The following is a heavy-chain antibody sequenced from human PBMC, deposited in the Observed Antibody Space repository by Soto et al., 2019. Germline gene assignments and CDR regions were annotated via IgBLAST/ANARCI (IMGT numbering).Heavy chain of an antibody. J-gene: IGHJ6*02. CDR1: GGTFSYYA. CDR3: ARVEAVAGLYNSHGLDV. D-gene: IGHD6-19*01. CDR2: IVPIFGTT. Sequence: SVKVSCKVSGGTFSYYAIDWVRLAPGHGLEWMGGIVPIFGTTYYTQKFQGRATIIADDSTTTAYLEMSSLRSEDTAIYYCARVEAVAGLYNSHGLDVWGQGTAVTVSS. V-gene: IGHV1-69*13.